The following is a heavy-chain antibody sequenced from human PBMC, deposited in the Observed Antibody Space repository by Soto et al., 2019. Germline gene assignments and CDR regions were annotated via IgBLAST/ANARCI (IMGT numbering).Heavy chain of an antibody. Sequence: QVQLVESGGGLVKPGGSLRLSCAASGFTFRDSYMSWIRQAPGKGLEWVSYISSSAYTIYYADSVKGRFTISRDNARNSLYLQMTGLGAETTAGYYCAKSAGTGLTEFDYGGQETLVTVS. CDR3: AKSAGTGLTEFDY. CDR1: GFTFRDSY. CDR2: ISSSAYTI. V-gene: IGHV3-11*01. J-gene: IGHJ4*02. D-gene: IGHD1-7*01.